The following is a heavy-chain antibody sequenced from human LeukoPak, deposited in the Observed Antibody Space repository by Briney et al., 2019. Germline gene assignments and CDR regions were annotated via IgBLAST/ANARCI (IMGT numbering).Heavy chain of an antibody. J-gene: IGHJ1*01. V-gene: IGHV4-59*08. Sequence: SETLSLTCTVSGGSISGYFWSWIRQPPGKGLEWIGYIHYSGSTNYNPSLKSRVTISVDTSKNQFSLKLSSVTAADTAVYYCARHSGSYYEYFQHWGQGTLVTVSS. CDR2: IHYSGST. CDR3: ARHSGSYYEYFQH. CDR1: GGSISGYF. D-gene: IGHD1-26*01.